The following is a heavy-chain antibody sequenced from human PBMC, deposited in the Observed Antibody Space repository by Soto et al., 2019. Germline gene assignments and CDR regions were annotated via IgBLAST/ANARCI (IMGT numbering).Heavy chain of an antibody. J-gene: IGHJ2*01. Sequence: EVQLVESGGGLVKPGGSLRLSCAASGFTFSSYSMNWVRQAPGKGLEWVSSISSSSSYIYYADSVKGRFTISRANAKNSLYLQMNSLRAEDTAVYYCAVGRFGELLDWYFDLWGRGTLVTVSS. V-gene: IGHV3-21*01. CDR3: AVGRFGELLDWYFDL. CDR1: GFTFSSYS. CDR2: ISSSSSYI. D-gene: IGHD3-10*01.